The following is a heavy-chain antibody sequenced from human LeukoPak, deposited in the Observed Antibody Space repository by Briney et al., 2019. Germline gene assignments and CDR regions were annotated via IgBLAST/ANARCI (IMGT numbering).Heavy chain of an antibody. Sequence: GSLRLSCAASGNYWMHWVRQAPGKGLVWVSHINGDGSCTTYADSVKGRFTISKDNAKTTVYLQMNNLRAEDTAVYYCVSFYETYWGRGTLLTVSS. CDR2: INGDGSCT. CDR1: GNYW. CDR3: VSFYETY. D-gene: IGHD2-2*01. V-gene: IGHV3-74*01. J-gene: IGHJ4*02.